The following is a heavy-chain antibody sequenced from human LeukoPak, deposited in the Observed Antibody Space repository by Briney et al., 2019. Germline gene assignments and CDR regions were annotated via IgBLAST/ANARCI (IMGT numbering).Heavy chain of an antibody. CDR2: IYYSGST. V-gene: IGHV4-59*08. CDR1: GGPISSYY. D-gene: IGHD3-9*01. J-gene: IGHJ4*02. Sequence: SSETLSLTCTVSGGPISSYYWSWIRQPPGKGLEWIGYIYYSGSTNYNPSLKSRVTISVDTSKNQFSLELSSVTAVDTAVYYCAGSSPCYDILTGYYPPGGFDYWGQGTLVTVSS. CDR3: AGSSPCYDILTGYYPPGGFDY.